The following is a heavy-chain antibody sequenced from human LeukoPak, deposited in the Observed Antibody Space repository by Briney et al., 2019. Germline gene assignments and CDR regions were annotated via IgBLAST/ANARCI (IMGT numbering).Heavy chain of an antibody. CDR3: ARVLGGSYSYNYYYYYMDV. V-gene: IGHV4-39*07. CDR2: IYTSGST. CDR1: GGSISSSSYY. Sequence: PSETLSLTCTVSGGSISSSSYYWGWIRQPPGKGLEWIGRIYTSGSTNYNPSLKSRVTISVDTSKNQFSLKLSSVTAADTAVYYCARVLGGSYSYNYYYYYMDVWGKGTTVTISS. J-gene: IGHJ6*03. D-gene: IGHD1-26*01.